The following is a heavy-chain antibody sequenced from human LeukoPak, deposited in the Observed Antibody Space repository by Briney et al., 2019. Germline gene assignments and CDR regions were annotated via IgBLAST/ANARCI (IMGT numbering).Heavy chain of an antibody. CDR1: GYSFTSYW. Sequence: PGESLKISCKGSGYSFTSYWIGWVRQMPGKGLEWMGIIYPGDSDTRYSPSFQGQVTISADKSTSTAYLQWSSLKASDTAMYYCARQKSTVTTFDPWYFDYWGQGTLVTVSS. J-gene: IGHJ4*02. D-gene: IGHD4-11*01. CDR3: ARQKSTVTTFDPWYFDY. V-gene: IGHV5-51*01. CDR2: IYPGDSDT.